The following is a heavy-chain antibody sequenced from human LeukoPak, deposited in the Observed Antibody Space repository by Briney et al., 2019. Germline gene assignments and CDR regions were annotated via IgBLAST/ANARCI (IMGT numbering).Heavy chain of an antibody. D-gene: IGHD6-25*01. CDR1: GGSISSSSHY. CDR2: IYYTGNT. Sequence: PSETLSLTCTVSGGSISSSSHYWGWIRQPPGKGLEWIGSIYYTGNTYYNPSLKSRVTLSVNTSKNQFSLKLSSVIAADTAVYYCARRVEGGSGDFDYWGQGTLVTVSS. J-gene: IGHJ4*02. CDR3: ARRVEGGSGDFDY. V-gene: IGHV4-39*01.